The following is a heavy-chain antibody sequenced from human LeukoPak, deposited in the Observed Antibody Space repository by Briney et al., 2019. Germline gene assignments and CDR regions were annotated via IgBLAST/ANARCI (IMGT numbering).Heavy chain of an antibody. V-gene: IGHV3-48*01. J-gene: IGHJ4*02. CDR3: TRDQEGSDY. CDR2: ITRSSSAK. Sequence: GSLRLSCVASGFTFSSYSMNWVRQAPGKGLEWVSYITRSSSAKFYADSVKGRFTISRDNAENLLYLQMNSLRAEDTAVYYCTRDQEGSDYWGQGTLVTVSS. CDR1: GFTFSSYS.